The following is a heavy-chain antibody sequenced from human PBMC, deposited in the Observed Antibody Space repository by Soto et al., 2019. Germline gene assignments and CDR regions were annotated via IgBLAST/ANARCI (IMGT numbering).Heavy chain of an antibody. D-gene: IGHD2-15*01. Sequence: QLQLQESGPGLVKPSETLSLTCTVSGGSISSSSYYWGWIRQPPGKGLEWIGSIHYSGSTYYNPSLKSRVTISVDTSKNQFSLKLSSVTAADTAVYYCARQVVVVAAYFDYWGQGTLVTVSS. CDR1: GGSISSSSYY. V-gene: IGHV4-39*01. J-gene: IGHJ4*02. CDR3: ARQVVVVAAYFDY. CDR2: IHYSGST.